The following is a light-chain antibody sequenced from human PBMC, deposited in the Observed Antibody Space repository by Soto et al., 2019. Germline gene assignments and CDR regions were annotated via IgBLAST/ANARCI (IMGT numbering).Light chain of an antibody. J-gene: IGKJ4*01. V-gene: IGKV3-11*01. CDR2: DAS. CDR3: QQRINWALT. CDR1: QSIISS. Sequence: EIVLTQSPATLSLSPGERATLSCRAGQSIISSLSWYQDKPCHAPGPLISDASSRASGIPARFSGSGYWTDVTLPIRSLEPEDFTVYYCQQRINWALTVGGGTKVDIK.